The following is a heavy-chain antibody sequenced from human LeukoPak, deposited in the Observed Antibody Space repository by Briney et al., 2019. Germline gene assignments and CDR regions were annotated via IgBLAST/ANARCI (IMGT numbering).Heavy chain of an antibody. Sequence: PSDTLSLTCTVSGGSIRSYFWNWLRQPPGKGLEWIGYIYYSGNTNYNPSLKSRVTISVDTSKKQFSLKLTSVTAADTAVYFCARDYGGSGSLQYLDYWGQGSSVTVSS. CDR3: ARDYGGSGSLQYLDY. J-gene: IGHJ4*02. CDR2: IYYSGNT. CDR1: GGSIRSYF. D-gene: IGHD6-19*01. V-gene: IGHV4-59*01.